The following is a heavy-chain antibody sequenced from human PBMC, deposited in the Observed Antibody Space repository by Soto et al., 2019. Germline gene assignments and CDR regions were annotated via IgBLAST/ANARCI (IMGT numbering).Heavy chain of an antibody. CDR1: GFTISSNY. CDR2: MYAAGST. V-gene: IGHV3-66*01. Sequence: EVQLVESGGGLVQPGGSLRLSCAVTGFTISSNYMNWVRQAPGKGLEWVSVMYAAGSTYYEASVQGRFNISRDNSKNTVYLQMNSLSGEDTAVYYCARGSHSNNWKHFDYWGQGTLVTVSS. J-gene: IGHJ4*02. D-gene: IGHD1-1*01. CDR3: ARGSHSNNWKHFDY.